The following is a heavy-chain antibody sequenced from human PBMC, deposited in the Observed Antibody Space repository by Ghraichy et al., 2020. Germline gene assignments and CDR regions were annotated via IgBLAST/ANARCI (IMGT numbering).Heavy chain of an antibody. J-gene: IGHJ3*02. V-gene: IGHV1-8*01. CDR2: MNPNSGNT. CDR1: GYTFTSYD. CDR3: ARPRSDSSGYYDDAFDI. D-gene: IGHD3-22*01. Sequence: ASVKVSCKASGYTFTSYDINWVRQATGQGLEWMGWMNPNSGNTGYAQKFQGRVTMTRNTSISTAYMELSSLRSEDTAVYYCARPRSDSSGYYDDAFDIWGQGTMVTVSS.